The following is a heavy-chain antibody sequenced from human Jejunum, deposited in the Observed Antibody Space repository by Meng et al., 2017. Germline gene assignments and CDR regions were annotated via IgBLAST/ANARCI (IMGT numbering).Heavy chain of an antibody. CDR2: VWYGGVNK. J-gene: IGHJ4*02. CDR1: GFTFSNYG. CDR3: ARDQEGGSYYPVVDY. D-gene: IGHD1-26*01. V-gene: IGHV3-33*01. Sequence: GGSLRLSCAASGFTFSNYGMHWVRQAPGKGLEWVAFVWYGGVNKFYADSVKGRFTISRDNSKNTLYLQMNSLRAEDTAVYYCARDQEGGSYYPVVDYWGQGTLVTVSS.